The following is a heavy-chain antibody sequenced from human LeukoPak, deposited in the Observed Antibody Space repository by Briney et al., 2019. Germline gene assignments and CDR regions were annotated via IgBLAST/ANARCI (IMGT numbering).Heavy chain of an antibody. CDR1: GFTFSSYA. CDR3: AKVPDYYDSSGYPEYFQH. V-gene: IGHV3-23*01. Sequence: GGSLRLSCAASGFTFSSYAMSWVRQAPGKGLEWVSVISGSGGSTYYADSVKGRFTISRDNSKNTLYLQMNSLRAEDTAVYYCAKVPDYYDSSGYPEYFQHWGQGTLVTVSS. J-gene: IGHJ1*01. CDR2: ISGSGGST. D-gene: IGHD3-22*01.